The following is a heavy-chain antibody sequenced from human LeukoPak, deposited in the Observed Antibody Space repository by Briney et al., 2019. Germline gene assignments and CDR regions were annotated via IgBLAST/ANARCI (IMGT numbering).Heavy chain of an antibody. J-gene: IGHJ2*01. D-gene: IGHD3-10*01. CDR3: AKDGSITMVRGVRFYWYFDL. CDR1: GFTFSSYG. V-gene: IGHV3-30*18. Sequence: GGSLRLSCVASGFTFSSYGMHWVRQAPGKGLEWVAVISYDGSNKYYADSVKGRFTISRDNSKNTLYLQMNSLRAEDTAVYYCAKDGSITMVRGVRFYWYFDLWGRGTLVTVSS. CDR2: ISYDGSNK.